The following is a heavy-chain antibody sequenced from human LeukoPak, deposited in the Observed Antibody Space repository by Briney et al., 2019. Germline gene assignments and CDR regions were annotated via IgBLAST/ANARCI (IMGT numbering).Heavy chain of an antibody. D-gene: IGHD4-17*01. Sequence: ASVKVSCKASGYTFTGYYMHWVRQAPGQGLEWMGWINPNSGGTNYAQKFQGRVTMTRDTSISTAYMELSRLRSDDTAVYYCARDPTVTTRSESWGQGTLVTVSS. V-gene: IGHV1-2*02. CDR1: GYTFTGYY. CDR3: ARDPTVTTRSES. CDR2: INPNSGGT. J-gene: IGHJ4*02.